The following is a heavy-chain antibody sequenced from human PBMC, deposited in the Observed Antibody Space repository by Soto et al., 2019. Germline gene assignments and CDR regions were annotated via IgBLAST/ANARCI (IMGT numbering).Heavy chain of an antibody. CDR3: AXXXXXFFWSGRSDNWFDP. D-gene: IGHD3-3*01. CDR1: GGSISSGGYY. Sequence: QVQLQESGPGLVKPSQTLSLTCTVSGGSISSGGYYWSWIRQHPGKGLEWIAYIYYSGSTYYNPSLKSRVTISLDTSKNQFSLKLSSVTAADTAVYYCAXXXXXFFWSGRSDNWFDPWGQGTLVTVSS. J-gene: IGHJ5*02. V-gene: IGHV4-31*03. CDR2: IYYSGST.